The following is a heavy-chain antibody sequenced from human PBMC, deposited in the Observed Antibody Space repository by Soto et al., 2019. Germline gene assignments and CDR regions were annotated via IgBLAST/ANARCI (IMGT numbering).Heavy chain of an antibody. J-gene: IGHJ4*02. CDR2: INAGNGNT. V-gene: IGHV1-3*01. CDR3: AREISRY. D-gene: IGHD2-15*01. CDR1: GYTFTSYA. Sequence: QVQLVQSGAEVKKPGASVKVTCKASGYTFTSYAMHWVRQAPGQRLEWMGWINAGNGNTKYSQKFQGRVTITRDTSASTDYMELSRLRSEDTAVYYCAREISRYWGQGTLVTVSS.